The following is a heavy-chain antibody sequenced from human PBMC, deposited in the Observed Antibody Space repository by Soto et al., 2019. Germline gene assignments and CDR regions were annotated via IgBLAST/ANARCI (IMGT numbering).Heavy chain of an antibody. Sequence: QVQLVQSGAEVKKPGASVKVSCKASGYTFTSYGISWVRQAPGQGLEWMGWISAYNGNTNYAQKLQGRVTMNTDTSTSKAYMELRSLRSDDTAVYYCARGPIYYGDYNNFDYWGQGTLVTVSS. CDR2: ISAYNGNT. CDR3: ARGPIYYGDYNNFDY. CDR1: GYTFTSYG. J-gene: IGHJ4*02. D-gene: IGHD4-17*01. V-gene: IGHV1-18*01.